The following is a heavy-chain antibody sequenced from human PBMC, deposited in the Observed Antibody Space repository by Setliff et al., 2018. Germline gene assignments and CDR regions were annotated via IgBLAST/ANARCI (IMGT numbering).Heavy chain of an antibody. CDR1: GYTFTGYY. J-gene: IGHJ5*02. V-gene: IGHV1-2*06. CDR3: ARLYYNFWSGYFWEHAQFDP. CDR2: INPNSGGT. Sequence: ASVKVSCKASGYTFTGYYMYWVRQAPGQGLEWMGRINPNSGGTNYAQKFQGRVTMTRDTSISTVYMELSRLRSDDTAVYYCARLYYNFWSGYFWEHAQFDPWGQGTLVTVSS. D-gene: IGHD3-3*01.